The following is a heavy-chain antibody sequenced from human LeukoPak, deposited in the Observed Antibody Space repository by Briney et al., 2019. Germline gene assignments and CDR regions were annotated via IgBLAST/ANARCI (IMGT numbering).Heavy chain of an antibody. CDR1: GGTFSSYA. V-gene: IGHV1-69*05. CDR3: ARDPGSMGYYYMDV. CDR2: IIPIFGTA. J-gene: IGHJ6*03. Sequence: SGKVACKAAGGTFSSYAISWVRQAPGQGLEWVGGIIPIFGTANYAQKFQGRVTITTDESTSTAYMELSSLRSEDTAVYYCARDPGSMGYYYMDVWGKGTTVTVSS. D-gene: IGHD2/OR15-2a*01.